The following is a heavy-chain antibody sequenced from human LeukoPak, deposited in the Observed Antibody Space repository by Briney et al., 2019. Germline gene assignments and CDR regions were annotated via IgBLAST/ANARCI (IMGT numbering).Heavy chain of an antibody. D-gene: IGHD4-11*01. CDR2: IWNDGSSQ. J-gene: IGHJ4*02. V-gene: IGHV3-33*06. Sequence: PGGSLRLSCAASKFTFSHFGMXXXXXAPXXXXXXVAAIWNDGSSQYYAESVKGRFTVSRDNSXNTLHLQMNSLRPEDTAVYYCAKDAQRGFDYSNSLENWGQGTLVTVSS. CDR1: KFTFSHFG. CDR3: AKDAQRGFDYSNSLEN.